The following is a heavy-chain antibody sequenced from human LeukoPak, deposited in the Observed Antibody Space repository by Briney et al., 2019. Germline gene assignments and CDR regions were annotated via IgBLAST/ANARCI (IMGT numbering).Heavy chain of an antibody. CDR1: DYTFTNYG. CDR2: ISVYNGDT. Sequence: ASVKVSCKASDYTFTNYGISWVRQAPGQGLEWMGWISVYNGDTNYAQKFQGRVTMTTDTSTNTAYMELRSLRSDDTAVYYCARDGYTFGGVKTRFDCWGQGTLVTVSS. CDR3: ARDGYTFGGVKTRFDC. D-gene: IGHD3-16*01. J-gene: IGHJ4*02. V-gene: IGHV1-18*01.